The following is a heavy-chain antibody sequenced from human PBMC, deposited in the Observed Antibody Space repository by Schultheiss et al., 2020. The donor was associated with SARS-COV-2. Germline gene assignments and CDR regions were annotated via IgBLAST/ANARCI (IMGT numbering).Heavy chain of an antibody. Sequence: ASVKVSCKASGYTFTGYYMHWVRQAPGQGLEWMGRINPNSGGTNYAQKFQGRVTMTRDTSISTAYMELSRLRSDDTAVYYCARALGSPYTSPRFDPWVQGTLVTVSS. J-gene: IGHJ5*02. V-gene: IGHV1-2*06. D-gene: IGHD2-2*02. CDR1: GYTFTGYY. CDR2: INPNSGGT. CDR3: ARALGSPYTSPRFDP.